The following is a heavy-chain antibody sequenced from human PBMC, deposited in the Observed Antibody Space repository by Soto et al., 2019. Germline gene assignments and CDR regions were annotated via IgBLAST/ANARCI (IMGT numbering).Heavy chain of an antibody. Sequence: EVQLVESGGGLVQPGGSLRLSCAASGFTFSSYSMNWVRQAPGKGLEWVSYISSSSSTIYYADSVKGRFTISRDNAKNSLYLQMNSLRDEDTAVYYCARDPKVITMGVQDYFDYWGQGTLVTVSS. CDR1: GFTFSSYS. V-gene: IGHV3-48*02. D-gene: IGHD3-10*01. CDR2: ISSSSSTI. J-gene: IGHJ4*02. CDR3: ARDPKVITMGVQDYFDY.